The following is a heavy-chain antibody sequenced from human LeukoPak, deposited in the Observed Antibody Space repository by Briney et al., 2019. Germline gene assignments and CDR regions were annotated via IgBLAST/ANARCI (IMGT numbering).Heavy chain of an antibody. CDR3: ARGPSIQLWSDPYYYSGMDV. CDR1: GGSISSGGYY. D-gene: IGHD5-18*01. CDR2: IYHSGST. Sequence: SQTLSLTCTVSGGSISSGGYYWSWIRQPPGKGLEWIGYIYHSGSTNYNPSLKSRVTISVDTSKNQFSLKLSSVTAADTAVYYCARGPSIQLWSDPYYYSGMDVWGQGTTVTVSS. J-gene: IGHJ6*02. V-gene: IGHV4-30-2*01.